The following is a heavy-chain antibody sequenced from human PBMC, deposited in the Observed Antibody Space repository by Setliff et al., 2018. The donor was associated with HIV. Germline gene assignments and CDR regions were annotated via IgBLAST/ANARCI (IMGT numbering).Heavy chain of an antibody. CDR3: ARVVPLRDSSGSIDY. J-gene: IGHJ4*02. V-gene: IGHV4-59*01. CDR1: GGSTSSYY. CDR2: IYYSGST. D-gene: IGHD6-19*01. Sequence: SETLSLTCTVSGGSTSSYYWSWIRQPPGKGLEWIGYIYYSGSTNYNPSLKSRVTISVDTSKNQFSLKLSSVTAADTAVYYCARVVPLRDSSGSIDYWGQGTLVTVSS.